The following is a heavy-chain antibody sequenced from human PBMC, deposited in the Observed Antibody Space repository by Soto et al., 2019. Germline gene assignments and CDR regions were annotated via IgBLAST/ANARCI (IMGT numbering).Heavy chain of an antibody. V-gene: IGHV1-69*12. Sequence: QVQLVQSGADVKKPGSSVKVSCKASGGTFSNYAINWVRQAPGQGLEWMGGIIPIFGTAKYAQKFQGRATITADEPTSTGYMELSSLRPEDTAVYYCAKESRYSSTYYYGLDVWGQGTTVSVSS. CDR2: IIPIFGTA. J-gene: IGHJ6*02. CDR3: AKESRYSSTYYYGLDV. D-gene: IGHD6-13*01. CDR1: GGTFSNYA.